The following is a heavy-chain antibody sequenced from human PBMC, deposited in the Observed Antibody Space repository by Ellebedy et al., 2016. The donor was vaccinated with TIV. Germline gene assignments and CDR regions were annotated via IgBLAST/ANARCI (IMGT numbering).Heavy chain of an antibody. CDR1: GYTFTSYY. V-gene: IGHV1-46*01. CDR2: INPSGGST. D-gene: IGHD5-18*01. CDR3: ARDRGDVDTVNEDAFDI. Sequence: ASVKVSCXASGYTFTSYYMHWVRQAPGQGLEWMGIINPSGGSTSYAQKFQGRVTMTRDTSTSTVYMELSSLRSEDTAVYYCARDRGDVDTVNEDAFDIWGQGTMVTVSS. J-gene: IGHJ3*02.